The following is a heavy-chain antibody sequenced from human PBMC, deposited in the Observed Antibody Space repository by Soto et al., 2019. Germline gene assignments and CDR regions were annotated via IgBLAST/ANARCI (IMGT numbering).Heavy chain of an antibody. V-gene: IGHV4-59*01. CDR1: GGSISSYY. CDR2: IYYSGST. Sequence: PSETLSLTCTVSGGSISSYYWSWIRQPPGKGLEWIGYIYYSGSTNYNPSLKSRVTISVDTSKNQFSLKLSSVTAADTAVYYCAREARGFGESADYWGQGTLVTVSS. D-gene: IGHD3-10*01. J-gene: IGHJ4*02. CDR3: AREARGFGESADY.